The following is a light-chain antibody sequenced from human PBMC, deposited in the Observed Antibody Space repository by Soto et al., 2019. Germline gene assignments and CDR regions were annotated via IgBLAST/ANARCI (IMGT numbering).Light chain of an antibody. CDR1: QSVSSN. Sequence: VVLTHSPDTLSFPPAEGSTHSDRASQSVSSNLAWYQQKPGQAPRLLIYGASTRATGIPARFSGSGSGTEFTLTISSLQSEDFAVYYCQQYNNWPQTFGQGTKVDIK. CDR3: QQYNNWPQT. V-gene: IGKV3-15*01. CDR2: GAS. J-gene: IGKJ1*01.